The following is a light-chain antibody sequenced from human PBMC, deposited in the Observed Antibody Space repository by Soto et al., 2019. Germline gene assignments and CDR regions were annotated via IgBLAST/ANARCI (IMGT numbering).Light chain of an antibody. J-gene: IGLJ1*01. CDR1: SSDVGGYNY. CDR3: GSYGFTTAV. V-gene: IGLV2-14*01. CDR2: DVT. Sequence: QSVLTQPASVSGSPGQSITISCTGTSSDVGGYNYVSWYQQYPGKAPKLMIYDVTNRPSGVSNRFSGSKSGNTASLTISGLQAEDEADYYCGSYGFTTAVFGTGTKVTVL.